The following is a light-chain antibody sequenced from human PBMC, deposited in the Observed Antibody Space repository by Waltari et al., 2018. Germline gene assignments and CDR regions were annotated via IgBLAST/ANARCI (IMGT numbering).Light chain of an antibody. CDR1: QSVSSY. V-gene: IGKV3-11*01. Sequence: EIVLTQSPATLSSSSGERATLSRRASQSVSSYLAWYHQKPGQAPRLLIYDASNRATGIPARFSGSGSGTDFTLTISSLEPEDFAVYYCQQRSNWPTPTFGGGTKVEIK. CDR2: DAS. CDR3: QQRSNWPTPT. J-gene: IGKJ4*01.